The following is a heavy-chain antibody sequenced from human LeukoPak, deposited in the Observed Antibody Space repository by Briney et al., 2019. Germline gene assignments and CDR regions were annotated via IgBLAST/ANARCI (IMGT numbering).Heavy chain of an antibody. CDR1: GGSISSYY. CDR2: IYYSGST. J-gene: IGHJ4*02. Sequence: SETLSLTCTVSGGSISSYYWSWIRQPPGKGLEWIGYIYYSGSTNYNPSLKSRVTISVDTSKNQFSLKLSSVTAADTAVYYCARLASVAAAGTLPDYWGQGTLVTVSS. V-gene: IGHV4-59*08. CDR3: ARLASVAAAGTLPDY. D-gene: IGHD6-13*01.